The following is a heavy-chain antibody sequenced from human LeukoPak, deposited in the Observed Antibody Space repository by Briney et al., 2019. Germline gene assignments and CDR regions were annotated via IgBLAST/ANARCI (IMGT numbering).Heavy chain of an antibody. J-gene: IGHJ4*02. CDR2: INPDGTTT. Sequence: GGSLRLSCAASGFTLSTYWMHWVRQAPGRGLVWVSRINPDGTTTSYAGSVNGRFTISRDNSKDTLFLQVNSLRPKGTAVYYCARGPSGGYRSSTSFDWGQGTLVTVSS. CDR3: ARGPSGGYRSSTSFD. D-gene: IGHD2-2*01. CDR1: GFTLSTYW. V-gene: IGHV3-74*01.